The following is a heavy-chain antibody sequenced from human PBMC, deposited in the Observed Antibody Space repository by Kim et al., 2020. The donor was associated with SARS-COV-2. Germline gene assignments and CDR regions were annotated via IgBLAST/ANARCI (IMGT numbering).Heavy chain of an antibody. J-gene: IGHJ6*02. V-gene: IGHV4-39*01. CDR2: VYKSGST. CDR3: ARHTKTTTVTTSHHYGIGV. CDR1: GCSISRNSNS. D-gene: IGHD4-17*01. Sequence: SETLSLTCTVSGCSISRNSNSWGWIRLPPGKGLEWIGSVYKSGSTYNNPSLKTRVTISVDTSNNQFSLKLSSVTAADTAVYYCARHTKTTTVTTSHHYGIGVRGQGNTGTVSS.